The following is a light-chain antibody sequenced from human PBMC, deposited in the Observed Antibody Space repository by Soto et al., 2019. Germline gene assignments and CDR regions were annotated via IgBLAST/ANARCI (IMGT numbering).Light chain of an antibody. CDR1: SSDVGSYNL. V-gene: IGLV2-23*02. J-gene: IGLJ1*01. Sequence: QSALTQPASVSGSPGQSITISCTGTSSDVGSYNLVSWYQQHPGKAPKLMIYEVSKRPSGVSYRFSGSKSGNTASLTISGLQDEDEADYYCCSYAGSSTFEVFGAGTKLTVL. CDR3: CSYAGSSTFEV. CDR2: EVS.